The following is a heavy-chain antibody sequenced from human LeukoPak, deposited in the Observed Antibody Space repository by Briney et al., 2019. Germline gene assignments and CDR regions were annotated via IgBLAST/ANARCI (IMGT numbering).Heavy chain of an antibody. D-gene: IGHD2-2*01. J-gene: IGHJ5*02. V-gene: IGHV1-69*13. CDR2: IIPIFGTA. Sequence: ASVKVSFKASGGTFSSYAISWVRQAPGQGLEWMGGIIPIFGTANYAQKFQGRVTVTADESTSTAYMELSSLRSEDTAVYYCASSTSCRSWFDPWGQGTLVTVSS. CDR3: ASSTSCRSWFDP. CDR1: GGTFSSYA.